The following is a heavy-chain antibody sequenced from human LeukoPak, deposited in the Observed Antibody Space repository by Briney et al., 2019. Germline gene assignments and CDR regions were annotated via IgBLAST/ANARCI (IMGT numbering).Heavy chain of an antibody. CDR3: ARAFPKGGDYPAPWFDP. V-gene: IGHV4-61*02. J-gene: IGHJ5*02. D-gene: IGHD4-17*01. CDR1: GGSISSGSYY. CDR2: IYTSGST. Sequence: SETLSLTCTVSGGSISSGSYYWSWIRQPAGKGLEWIGRIYTSGSTNYNPSLKSRVTISVDTSKNQFSLKLSSVTAADTAVYYCARAFPKGGDYPAPWFDPWGQGTLVTVSS.